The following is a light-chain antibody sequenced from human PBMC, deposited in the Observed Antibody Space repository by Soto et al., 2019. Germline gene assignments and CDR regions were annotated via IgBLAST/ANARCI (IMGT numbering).Light chain of an antibody. CDR2: GAS. Sequence: EIVLTQSPGTLSLSPGDRATLSCRASQSVSSSYLAWYQQKPGQAPGLLIYGASSRATGIPDRFSGSRSGTDFTLTISRLEPEDFAVYYCQQYGRSPWTFGQGTKVEVK. J-gene: IGKJ1*01. CDR3: QQYGRSPWT. V-gene: IGKV3-20*01. CDR1: QSVSSSY.